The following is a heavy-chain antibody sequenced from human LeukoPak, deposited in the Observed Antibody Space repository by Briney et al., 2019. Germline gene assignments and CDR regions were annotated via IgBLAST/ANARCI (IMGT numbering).Heavy chain of an antibody. CDR1: GGSISSYY. J-gene: IGHJ5*02. Sequence: SETLSLTCTVSGGSISSYYWRWIRQPPGKGREGIGYIYTSGSTNYNPSLKSRVTISVDTSKNQFSLKLSSVTAADTAVYYCSRDSSWFDPWGQGTLVTVSS. V-gene: IGHV4-4*08. D-gene: IGHD6-6*01. CDR3: SRDSSWFDP. CDR2: IYTSGST.